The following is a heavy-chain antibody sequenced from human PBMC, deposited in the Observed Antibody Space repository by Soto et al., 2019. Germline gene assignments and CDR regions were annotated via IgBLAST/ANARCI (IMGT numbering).Heavy chain of an antibody. CDR3: AREGYYGSGTSRYYDYGMDV. J-gene: IGHJ6*02. Sequence: SQTLSLTCAISGDSVSSNSAAWNWIRQSPSRGLEWLGRTYYRSKWYNDYAVSVKSRITINPDTSKNQLSLQLNSVTPEDTAVYYCAREGYYGSGTSRYYDYGMDVWGQGTTVTVSS. CDR2: TYYRSKWYN. D-gene: IGHD3-10*01. CDR1: GDSVSSNSAA. V-gene: IGHV6-1*01.